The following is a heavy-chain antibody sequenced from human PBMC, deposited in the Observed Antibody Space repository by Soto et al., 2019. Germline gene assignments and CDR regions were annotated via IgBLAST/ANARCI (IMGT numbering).Heavy chain of an antibody. Sequence: SESLGLTCPFSCGSISSSSYYFCSIRHPPGKGLEWIGSIYYSGSTYYNPSLKSRVTISVDTSKNQFSLKLSSVTAADTAVYHCARDHPSGYHDYWGQATLVTVPS. J-gene: IGHJ4*02. CDR2: IYYSGST. V-gene: IGHV4-39*07. CDR1: CGSISSSSYY. CDR3: ARDHPSGYHDY. D-gene: IGHD3-22*01.